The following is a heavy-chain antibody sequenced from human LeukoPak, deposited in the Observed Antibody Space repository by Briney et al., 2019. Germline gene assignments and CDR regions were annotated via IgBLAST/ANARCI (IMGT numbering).Heavy chain of an antibody. CDR2: VGHEDGTT. V-gene: IGHV1-24*01. D-gene: IGHD3-22*01. CDR3: ATGAIVFDY. J-gene: IGHJ4*02. CDR1: GPTLSKIS. Sequence: GASVRVSGKVSGPTLSKISIDWVRQAPGKGPEWMGSVGHEDGTTIHAQKFQGRFNMTVDTATDTAYMEMSSLMSEDTAIYYCATGAIVFDYWGQGTLVTVSS.